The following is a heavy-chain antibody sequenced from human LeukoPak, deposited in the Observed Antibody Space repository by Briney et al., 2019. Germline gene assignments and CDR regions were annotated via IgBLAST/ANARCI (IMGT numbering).Heavy chain of an antibody. CDR3: ARIVRSGTTFDY. CDR2: ISYSGST. Sequence: SETLSLTCTVSGDSINNFYWSWIRQPPGKGLEWIGYISYSGSTNYNPSLKSRVTISLDTSNQFSLKLNSVTAADTAIYYCARIVRSGTTFDYWGQGTLVTVSS. D-gene: IGHD1-7*01. J-gene: IGHJ4*02. V-gene: IGHV4-59*01. CDR1: GDSINNFY.